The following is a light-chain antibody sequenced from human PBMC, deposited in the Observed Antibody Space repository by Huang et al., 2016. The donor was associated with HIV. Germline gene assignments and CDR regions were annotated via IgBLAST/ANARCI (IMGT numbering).Light chain of an antibody. CDR1: QNITKS. CDR2: TVS. J-gene: IGKJ1*01. CDR3: QQSFSVPRT. V-gene: IGKV1-39*01. Sequence: DIQMTQSPPSLSVSVGDRVTFTCRADQNITKSLNWYQQKPGKAPKLLIYTVSTLESGVPSRFSGSVSGSRFTLNIGNLQPEDFATYYCQQSFSVPRTFG.